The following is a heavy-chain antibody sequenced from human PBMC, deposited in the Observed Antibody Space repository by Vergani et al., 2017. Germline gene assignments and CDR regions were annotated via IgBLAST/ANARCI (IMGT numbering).Heavy chain of an antibody. CDR3: VRDQVTMLRGSDALDI. Sequence: EVRLVESGGGLVQPGRSLRLSCTGSGFTFVDYSVTWLRQAPGKGLEWVGFIRSKAYGGTTEYAASLKGRFTISRDDSKSIAYLQMNNLQTEDTAMYYCVRDQVTMLRGSDALDIWGQGTMVTVSS. D-gene: IGHD3-10*01. J-gene: IGHJ3*02. CDR1: GFTFVDYS. CDR2: IRSKAYGGTT. V-gene: IGHV3-49*03.